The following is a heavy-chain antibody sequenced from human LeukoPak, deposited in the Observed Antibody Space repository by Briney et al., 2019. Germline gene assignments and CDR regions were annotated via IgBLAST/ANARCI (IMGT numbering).Heavy chain of an antibody. CDR1: GGSISSGGYS. D-gene: IGHD3-10*01. Sequence: PSQTLSLTCAVSGGSISSGGYSWGWIRQPPGKGLEWIGSIYYSGSTYYNPSLKSRVTISVDTSKNQFSLKLSSVTAADTAVYYCASANGSGSYYNVGWFDPWGQGTLVTVSS. V-gene: IGHV4-39*01. CDR3: ASANGSGSYYNVGWFDP. J-gene: IGHJ5*02. CDR2: IYYSGST.